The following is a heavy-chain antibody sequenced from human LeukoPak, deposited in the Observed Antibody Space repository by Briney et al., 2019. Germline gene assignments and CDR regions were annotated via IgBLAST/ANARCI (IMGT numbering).Heavy chain of an antibody. J-gene: IGHJ4*02. CDR2: ISSSGSTI. V-gene: IGHV3-48*03. D-gene: IGHD1-26*01. Sequence: GGSLRLSCAASGFTFSSYEMNWVRQAPGKGLEWVSYISSSGSTIYYADSVKGRFTISRDNAKNSLYLQMNSLRAEDTAVYYCARDRHSGSYYEYDYWGQGTLVTVSS. CDR3: ARDRHSGSYYEYDY. CDR1: GFTFSSYE.